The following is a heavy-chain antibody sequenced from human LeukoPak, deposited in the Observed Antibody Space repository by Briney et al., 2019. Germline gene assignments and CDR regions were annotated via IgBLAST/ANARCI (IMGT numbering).Heavy chain of an antibody. CDR3: ARGPGYGDYSEFDY. V-gene: IGHV1-69*13. CDR1: GGTFISYA. J-gene: IGHJ4*02. Sequence: ASVKVSCKASGGTFISYAISWVRQAPGQGLEWMGGIIPIFGTANYAQKFQGRVTITADESTSTAYMELSSLRSEDTAVYYCARGPGYGDYSEFDYWGQGTLVTVSS. D-gene: IGHD4-17*01. CDR2: IIPIFGTA.